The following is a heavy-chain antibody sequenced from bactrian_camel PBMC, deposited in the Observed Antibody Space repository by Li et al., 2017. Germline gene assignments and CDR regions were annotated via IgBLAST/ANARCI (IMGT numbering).Heavy chain of an antibody. CDR1: GDLRSLTF. Sequence: HVQLVESGGGSVQAGGSLTLSCEVSGDLRSLTFLGWFRQAPAREREEVGIFYTRNEITYYADSVAGRFTISQDSAKNTVYLRMNSLKPEDTAMYYCATSARGSRSAKFYLRFPGVDTIAFNTLGQGTQVTVS. D-gene: IGHD1*01. V-gene: IGHV3S54*01. J-gene: IGHJ4*01. CDR2: FYTRNEIT.